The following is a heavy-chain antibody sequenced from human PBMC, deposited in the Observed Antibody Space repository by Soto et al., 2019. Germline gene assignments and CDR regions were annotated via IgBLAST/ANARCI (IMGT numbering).Heavy chain of an antibody. CDR2: IIPILGIA. CDR1: GGTFSSYT. CDR3: ARGGVDMVVATSHLYYYYMDV. V-gene: IGHV1-69*02. Sequence: ASVKVSCKASGGTFSSYTISWVRQAPGQGLEWMGRIIPILGIANYAQKFQGRVTITADKSTSTAYMELSSLRSEDTAVYYCARGGVDMVVATSHLYYYYMDVWGKGTTVTVSS. D-gene: IGHD5-12*01. J-gene: IGHJ6*03.